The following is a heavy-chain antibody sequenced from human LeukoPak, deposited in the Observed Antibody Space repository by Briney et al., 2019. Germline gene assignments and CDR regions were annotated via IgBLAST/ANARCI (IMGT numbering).Heavy chain of an antibody. V-gene: IGHV3-23*01. CDR2: ISGSGGST. J-gene: IGHJ4*02. D-gene: IGHD3-10*01. Sequence: PGGSLRLSGAASGFTFSSFGMNWVRRAPGKGLEWVSAISGSGGSTYYADSVKGRFTISRDNSKNTLYLQMNSLRAEDTAVYYCAKGPTFGAFDYWGQGTLVTVSS. CDR1: GFTFSSFG. CDR3: AKGPTFGAFDY.